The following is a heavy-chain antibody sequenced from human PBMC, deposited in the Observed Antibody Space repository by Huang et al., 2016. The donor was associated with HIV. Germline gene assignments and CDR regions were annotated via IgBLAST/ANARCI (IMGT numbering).Heavy chain of an antibody. Sequence: QVHLVQSGAEVKKPGASVKVSCKASGYTLTNYDINWVRQAPGRGLEWRGGMNPNTGNTGFAQSFQGRVTMTRKTSITTAYMELTSLTSEDTAVYYCARSAYGDLDYWGLGTLVIVSS. CDR2: MNPNTGNT. D-gene: IGHD4-17*01. V-gene: IGHV1-8*02. J-gene: IGHJ4*02. CDR1: GYTLTNYD. CDR3: ARSAYGDLDY.